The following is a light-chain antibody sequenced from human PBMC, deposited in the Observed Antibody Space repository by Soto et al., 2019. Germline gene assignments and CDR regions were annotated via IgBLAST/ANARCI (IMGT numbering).Light chain of an antibody. CDR1: QSISSSY. V-gene: IGKV3-20*01. J-gene: IGKJ1*01. CDR3: QQYGRSWT. CDR2: GAS. Sequence: EIVLTQSPGTLSLSPGERATLSCRASQSISSSYLGRYQQKPGQAPRLLIYGASSRATGIPDRFSGSGSGTDFTLIISRLEPEDFAVYYCQQYGRSWTFGQGTKVEIK.